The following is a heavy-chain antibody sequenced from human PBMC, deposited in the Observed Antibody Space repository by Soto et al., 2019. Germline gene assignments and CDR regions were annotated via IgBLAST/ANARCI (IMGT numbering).Heavy chain of an antibody. J-gene: IGHJ4*02. CDR3: AKDPFRVSSGESYYFDY. Sequence: GGALRLSCAASGFTFSSYAMSWARQAPGRGLEWVSAISGSGGSTYYADSVKGRFTISRDNSKNTLYLQMNSLRAEDTAVYYCAKDPFRVSSGESYYFDYWGKGTLVTVTS. CDR1: GFTFSSYA. D-gene: IGHD6-19*01. CDR2: ISGSGGST. V-gene: IGHV3-23*01.